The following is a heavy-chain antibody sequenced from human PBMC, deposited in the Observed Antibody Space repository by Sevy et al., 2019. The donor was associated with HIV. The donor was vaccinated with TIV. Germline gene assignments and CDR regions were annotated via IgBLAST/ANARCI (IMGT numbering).Heavy chain of an antibody. Sequence: GGSLRLSCAASGFTFSSYSMNWVRQAPGKGLEWVSSISSSSSYIYYADSVKGRFTISRDNAKNSRYLQMNSLRAEDTAVYYCARGSSSWYNYYYYYMDVWGKGTTVTVSS. J-gene: IGHJ6*03. CDR2: ISSSSSYI. D-gene: IGHD6-13*01. CDR3: ARGSSSWYNYYYYYMDV. V-gene: IGHV3-21*01. CDR1: GFTFSSYS.